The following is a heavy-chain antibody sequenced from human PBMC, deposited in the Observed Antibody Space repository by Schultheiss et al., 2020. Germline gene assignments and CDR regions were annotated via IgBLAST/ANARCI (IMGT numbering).Heavy chain of an antibody. CDR1: GFTFSSYA. Sequence: GGSLRLSCAASGFTFSSYAMHWVRQAPGKGLEWVALISFDGSNKYYADSVKGRFTISRDTSKSTLYLHMSSLRYEDAAVYFCARHRRESGYDSRLDYWGQGTLVTVSS. D-gene: IGHD5-12*01. J-gene: IGHJ4*02. CDR2: ISFDGSNK. CDR3: ARHRRESGYDSRLDY. V-gene: IGHV3-30*15.